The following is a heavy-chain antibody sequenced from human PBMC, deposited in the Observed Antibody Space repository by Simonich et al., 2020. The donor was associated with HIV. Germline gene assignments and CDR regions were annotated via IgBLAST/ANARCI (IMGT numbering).Heavy chain of an antibody. CDR1: GGSISSNNYY. J-gene: IGHJ3*02. Sequence: QLQLQESGPGLVKPSETLSLTCTVSGGSISSNNYYWGWIRQPPGKGLEWIGSIYYTGSTQYKPSLKSRVTLSVDTSKNQFSLKLSSVTAADTAVYYCARLPRSGTTMKAFDIWGQGTMVTVSS. D-gene: IGHD3-3*01. CDR2: IYYTGST. V-gene: IGHV4-39*01. CDR3: ARLPRSGTTMKAFDI.